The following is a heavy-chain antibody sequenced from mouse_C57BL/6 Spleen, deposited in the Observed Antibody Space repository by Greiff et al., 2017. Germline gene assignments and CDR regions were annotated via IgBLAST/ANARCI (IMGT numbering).Heavy chain of an antibody. J-gene: IGHJ2*01. V-gene: IGHV1-19*01. D-gene: IGHD1-1*01. CDR1: GYTFTDYY. CDR3: ARMEYYGSSLYYFDY. CDR2: INPYNGGT. Sequence: VQLKQSGPVLVKPGASVKMSCKASGYTFTDYYMNWVKQSHGKSLEWIGVINPYNGGTSYNQKFKGKATLTVDKSSSTAYMELNSLTSEDSAVYYGARMEYYGSSLYYFDYWGQGTTLTVSS.